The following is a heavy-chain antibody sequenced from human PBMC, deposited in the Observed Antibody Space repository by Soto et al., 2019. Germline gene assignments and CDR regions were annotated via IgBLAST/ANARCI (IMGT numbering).Heavy chain of an antibody. CDR2: VYYSGST. V-gene: IGHV4-59*01. CDR3: ARGSGSTFDY. CDR1: GGSISGYY. D-gene: IGHD6-25*01. Sequence: SETLSLTCTVSGGSISGYYWSWIRQSPGKGLEWIGNVYYSGSTNYSPSLNNRVTISVDTSKKQFSLNLTSVTAADSAVYYCARGSGSTFDYWGQGTVVTVSS. J-gene: IGHJ4*02.